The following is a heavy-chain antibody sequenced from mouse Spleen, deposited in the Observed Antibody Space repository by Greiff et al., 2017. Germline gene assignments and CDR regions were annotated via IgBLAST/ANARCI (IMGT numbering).Heavy chain of an antibody. V-gene: IGHV5-9*04. J-gene: IGHJ2*01. CDR2: ISSGGGNT. CDR3: ARQGYYDGSSGFDY. Sequence: EVKLMESGGGLVKPGGSLKLSCAASGFTFSSYTMSWVRQTPAKRLEWVATISSGGGNTYYPDSVKGRFTISRDNARNTLYLQMSSLRSEDTAMYYCARQGYYDGSSGFDYWGQGTTLTVSS. CDR1: GFTFSSYT. D-gene: IGHD1-1*01.